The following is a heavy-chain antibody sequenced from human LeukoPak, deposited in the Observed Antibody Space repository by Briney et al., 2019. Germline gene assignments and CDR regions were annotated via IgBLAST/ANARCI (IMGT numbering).Heavy chain of an antibody. Sequence: ASVKVSCKASGGTFSSYAISWVRQAPGQGLEWMGGIIPIFGTANYAQKFQGRVTITADESTSTAYMELSSLRSEDTAVYYCARVRDFGSGTEFDYWGQGTLVTVSS. CDR2: IIPIFGTA. V-gene: IGHV1-69*13. CDR3: ARVRDFGSGTEFDY. J-gene: IGHJ4*02. D-gene: IGHD3-10*01. CDR1: GGTFSSYA.